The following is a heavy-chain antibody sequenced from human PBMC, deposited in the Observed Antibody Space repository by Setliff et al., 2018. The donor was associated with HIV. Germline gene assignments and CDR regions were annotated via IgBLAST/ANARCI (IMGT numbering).Heavy chain of an antibody. CDR3: ARSYCAADCAHNSPRGMDV. Sequence: SETLSLTCVVSGYSISSGYYWGWIRQPPGKGLEWIGSIYHSGSTYYNPSRKSRVTISVDTSKNQFSLKLNSLTAADTAVYYCARSYCAADCAHNSPRGMDVWGQGTTVTVSS. CDR2: IYHSGST. V-gene: IGHV4-38-2*01. D-gene: IGHD2-21*02. J-gene: IGHJ6*02. CDR1: GYSISSGYY.